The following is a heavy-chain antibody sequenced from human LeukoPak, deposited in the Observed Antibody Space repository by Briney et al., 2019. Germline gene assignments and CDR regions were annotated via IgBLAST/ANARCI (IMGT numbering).Heavy chain of an antibody. CDR3: AKDPEQWLVRVSWFDP. V-gene: IGHV3-30*18. Sequence: GGSLRLSCAASGFTFSDYYMSWVRQAPGKGLEWVAVISYDGSNKYYADSVKGRFTISRDNSKNTLYLQMNSLRAEDTAVYYCAKDPEQWLVRVSWFDPWGQGTLVTVSS. J-gene: IGHJ5*02. D-gene: IGHD6-19*01. CDR2: ISYDGSNK. CDR1: GFTFSDYY.